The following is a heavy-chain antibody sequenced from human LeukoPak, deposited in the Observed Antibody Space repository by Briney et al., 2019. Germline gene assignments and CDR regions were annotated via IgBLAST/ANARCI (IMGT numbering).Heavy chain of an antibody. CDR1: GGSISSYY. CDR2: IFYAGST. D-gene: IGHD3-3*02. CDR3: ARIGPILGAAWVDY. V-gene: IGHV4-59*12. Sequence: PSETLSLTRTVSGGSISSYYWTWIRQPPGKGLEWIGYIFYAGSTYYNPSLKSRVTMSVDTSKNQFSLRLSSVTAVDTAVYYCARIGPILGAAWVDYWGQGTLVAVSS. J-gene: IGHJ4*02.